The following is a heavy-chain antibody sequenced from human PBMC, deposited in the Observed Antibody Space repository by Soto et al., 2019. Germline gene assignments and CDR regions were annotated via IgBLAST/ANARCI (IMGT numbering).Heavy chain of an antibody. CDR2: IGVASGDT. Sequence: SVKVSCKTSGFAFTNSAVHWVRQARGQGLEWMGWIGVASGDTNYAQKLQERVTMTRDTSTSTAYMELRSLRSDDTAVYYCARQNAAAGYYFDYWGQGTLVTVSS. CDR3: ARQNAAAGYYFDY. CDR1: GFAFTNSA. V-gene: IGHV1-58*01. D-gene: IGHD6-13*01. J-gene: IGHJ4*02.